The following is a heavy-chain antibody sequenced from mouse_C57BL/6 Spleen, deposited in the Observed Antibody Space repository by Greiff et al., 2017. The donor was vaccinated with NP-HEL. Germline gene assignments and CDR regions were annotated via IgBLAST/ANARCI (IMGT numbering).Heavy chain of an antibody. CDR2: ISNGRSTI. J-gene: IGHJ1*03. V-gene: IGHV5-17*01. D-gene: IGHD1-1*01. CDR1: GFTFSDYG. Sequence: EVKLMESGGGLVKPGGSLKLSCAASGFTFSDYGMHWVRQAPEKGLEWVAYISNGRSTIYYADTVKGRFTISRDNANNTLFLQMTSLRSEDTAMYYCARGIWYGSSYWYFDVWGTGTTVTVSS. CDR3: ARGIWYGSSYWYFDV.